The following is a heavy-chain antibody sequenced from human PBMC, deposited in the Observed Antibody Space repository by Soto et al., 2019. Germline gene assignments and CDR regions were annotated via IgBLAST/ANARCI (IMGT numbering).Heavy chain of an antibody. CDR2: INHSGST. CDR3: ASGVAAPSLGMDV. CDR1: GGSFSGYY. V-gene: IGHV4-34*01. J-gene: IGHJ6*02. D-gene: IGHD6-13*01. Sequence: SETLSLTCAVYGGSFSGYYWSWIRQPPGQGLEWIGEINHSGSTNYNPSLKSRVTISVDTTKNQFSLKLSSVPAAAPAVYYCASGVAAPSLGMDVWGQGTTVTVSS.